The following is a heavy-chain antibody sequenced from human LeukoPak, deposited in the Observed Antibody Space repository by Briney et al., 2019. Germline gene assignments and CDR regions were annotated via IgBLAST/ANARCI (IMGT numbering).Heavy chain of an antibody. CDR3: AAGTRKWFDP. D-gene: IGHD1-7*01. CDR2: INPSGGST. Sequence: ASVKVSCKASGYTFTSYYIHWVRQAPGQGLEWMGIINPSGGSTSYAQKFQGRVTMTRDMSTSTVYMELSSLRSEDTAVYYCAAGTRKWFDPWGQGTLVTVSS. J-gene: IGHJ5*02. CDR1: GYTFTSYY. V-gene: IGHV1-46*01.